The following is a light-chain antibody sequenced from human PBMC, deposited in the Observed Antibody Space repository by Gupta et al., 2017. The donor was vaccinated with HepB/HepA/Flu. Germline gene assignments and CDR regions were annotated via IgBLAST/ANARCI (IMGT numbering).Light chain of an antibody. CDR2: ENT. CDR1: SSHIGNNY. V-gene: IGLV1-51*02. CDR3: GAEDSSLSDGV. J-gene: IGLJ2*01. Sequence: QSVLTQPPSVSAAPGQMVTLSCSGSSSHIGNNYVSWYQQLPGTAPKLLIYENTKRPSGIPDRFSGSQSGTSATLSITGLQTEDEADYYCGAEDSSLSDGVFGGGTKLTVL.